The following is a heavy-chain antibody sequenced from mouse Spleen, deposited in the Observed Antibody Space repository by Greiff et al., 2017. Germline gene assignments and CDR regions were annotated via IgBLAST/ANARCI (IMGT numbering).Heavy chain of an antibody. Sequence: EVQLQQSGPELVKPGASVKISCKASGYTFTDYYMNWVKQSHGKSLEWIGDINPNNGGTSYNQKFKGKATLTVDKSSSTAYMELRSLTSEDSAVFNWARGGGYYGDHWGQGPTPTVSS. CDR2: INPNNGGT. V-gene: IGHV1-26*01. J-gene: IGHJ2*01. CDR1: GYTFTDYY. CDR3: ARGGGYYGDH. D-gene: IGHD2-1*01.